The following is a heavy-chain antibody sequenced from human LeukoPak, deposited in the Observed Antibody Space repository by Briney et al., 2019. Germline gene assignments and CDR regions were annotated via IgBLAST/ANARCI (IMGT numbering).Heavy chain of an antibody. CDR2: IYTSGTT. CDR3: ARDYVDTTMGQRFDP. D-gene: IGHD5-18*01. V-gene: IGHV4-4*07. J-gene: IGHJ5*02. Sequence: SETLSLTCTVSGASISSYYWSWIRQPAGKGLEWIGRIYTSGTTNYNPSLKSRVTISVDKSKNQFSLKLSIVTAADTAVYYCARDYVDTTMGQRFDPWGHGTLVTVSS. CDR1: GASISSYY.